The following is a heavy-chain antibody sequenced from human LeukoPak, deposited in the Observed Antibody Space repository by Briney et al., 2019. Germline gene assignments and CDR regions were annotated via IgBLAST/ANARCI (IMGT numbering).Heavy chain of an antibody. CDR1: GGSISSSSYY. J-gene: IGHJ4*02. Sequence: SETLSLTCTVSGGSISSSSYYWSWIRQPPGKGLEWIGYIYYSGSTNYNPSLKSRVTISVDTSKNQFSLKLSSVTAADTAVYYCARAKRYFDWLSHFDYWGQGTLVTVSS. CDR2: IYYSGST. CDR3: ARAKRYFDWLSHFDY. V-gene: IGHV4-61*01. D-gene: IGHD3-9*01.